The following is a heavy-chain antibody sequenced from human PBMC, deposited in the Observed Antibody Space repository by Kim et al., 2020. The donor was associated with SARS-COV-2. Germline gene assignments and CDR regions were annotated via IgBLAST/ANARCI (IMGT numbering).Heavy chain of an antibody. CDR3: ATPFPFRDVYNYGY. CDR1: GGSISSISYY. Sequence: SETLSLTCTVSGGSISSISYYWGWIRQPPGKGLEWIGRIYYSGSTYYNPSLQSRVTISVDTSKNQFSLKLSSVTASDTAVYYCATPFPFRDVYNYGYWG. J-gene: IGHJ4*01. D-gene: IGHD3-16*01. CDR2: IYYSGST. V-gene: IGHV4-39*01.